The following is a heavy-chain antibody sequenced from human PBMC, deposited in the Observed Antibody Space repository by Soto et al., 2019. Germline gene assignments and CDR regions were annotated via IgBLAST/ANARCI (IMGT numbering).Heavy chain of an antibody. CDR2: IYWDDDK. J-gene: IGHJ4*01. CDR3: AHVYGGYANFDY. D-gene: IGHD5-12*01. V-gene: IGHV2-5*02. CDR1: GFSLSTSGVG. Sequence: QITLKESGPTLVKPTQTLTLTCTFAGFSLSTSGVGVGWIRQPPGKALKWLALIYWDDDKRYSPSLKNRLTITRDTSKNQEVLTMTHMDHVDTATYYCAHVYGGYANFDYWGHGTLVTVSS.